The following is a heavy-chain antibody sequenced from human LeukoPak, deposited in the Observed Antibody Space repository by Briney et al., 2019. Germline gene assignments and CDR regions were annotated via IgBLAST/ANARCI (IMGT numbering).Heavy chain of an antibody. CDR2: IYHSGST. J-gene: IGHJ4*02. V-gene: IGHV4-38-2*01. CDR3: ASPIGGAHNYFDY. Sequence: SETLSLTCAVYGGSFSGYYWGWIRQPPGKGLEWIGTIYHSGSTYYNPSLKSRVTISVDTSKNQFSLKLSSVTAADTAVYYCASPIGGAHNYFDYWGQGTLVTVSS. D-gene: IGHD1-26*01. CDR1: GGSFSGYY.